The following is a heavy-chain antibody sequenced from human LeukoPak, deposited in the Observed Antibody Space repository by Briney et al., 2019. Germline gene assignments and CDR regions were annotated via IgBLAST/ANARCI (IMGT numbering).Heavy chain of an antibody. CDR2: INAGNGNT. CDR1: GYTFTTYA. J-gene: IGHJ1*01. V-gene: IGHV1-3*01. D-gene: IGHD3-9*01. CDR3: AREHDSLTGYSFQP. Sequence: GASVKVSCKASGYTFTTYAIQWVRQAPGQRLEWMGWINAGNGNTKYSQKLQDRVTITTDTSASTAYMELSSLRSEDTAVYYCAREHDSLTGYSFQPWGQGTLVTVSS.